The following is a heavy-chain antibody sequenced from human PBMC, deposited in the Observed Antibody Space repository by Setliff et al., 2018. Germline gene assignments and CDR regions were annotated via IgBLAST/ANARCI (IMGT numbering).Heavy chain of an antibody. CDR2: ISHSANK. J-gene: IGHJ4*02. CDR3: ARVSRFGYSGYDCAFDY. CDR1: GGSISDNNYY. V-gene: IGHV4-39*01. Sequence: SETLSLTCTVSGGSISDNNYYWGWIRQSPGQELEWIGGISHSANKYYNPSFRTGVTISVDMSKNQFFLNLDSVTDADTALYYCARVSRFGYSGYDCAFDYWGQGMLVTVSS. D-gene: IGHD5-12*01.